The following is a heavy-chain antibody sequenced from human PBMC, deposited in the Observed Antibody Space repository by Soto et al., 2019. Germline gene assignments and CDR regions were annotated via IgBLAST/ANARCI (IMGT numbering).Heavy chain of an antibody. CDR2: ISAYHDHT. Sequence: ASVKVSCKASGYTFTNYGISWVRQAPGQGLEWRGWISAYHDHTNYAQKLQDRVTMTTDTSTSTAYMELRSLRSDDTAVYYCAASMDHDSGDSHDFDTWGEGTMVTV. J-gene: IGHJ3*02. D-gene: IGHD4-17*01. V-gene: IGHV1-18*01. CDR3: AASMDHDSGDSHDFDT. CDR1: GYTFTNYG.